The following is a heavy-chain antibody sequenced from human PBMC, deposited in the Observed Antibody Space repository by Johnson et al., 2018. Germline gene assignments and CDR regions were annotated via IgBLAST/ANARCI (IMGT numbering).Heavy chain of an antibody. CDR3: AKDIRGPPDYYYYCYMDV. Sequence: EVQLVETGGGLVQPGGSLRLSCAASGFTFDVYAMHWVRQVPGKGLEWVSGISWDSGNIAYADSVKGRFTIPRDNAKNSLYLQMNSLRAEDTALYYCAKDIRGPPDYYYYCYMDVWGKGTTVTVSS. CDR2: ISWDSGNI. CDR1: GFTFDVYA. J-gene: IGHJ6*03. V-gene: IGHV3-9*01.